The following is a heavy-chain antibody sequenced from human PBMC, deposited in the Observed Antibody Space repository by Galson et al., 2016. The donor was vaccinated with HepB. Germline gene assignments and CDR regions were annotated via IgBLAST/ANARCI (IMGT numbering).Heavy chain of an antibody. J-gene: IGHJ4*02. CDR2: ISAFNGGT. D-gene: IGHD6-19*01. CDR1: GYTFTSYG. V-gene: IGHV1-18*01. Sequence: SVKVSCKASGYTFTSYGVGWVRQAPGQGLEWMGWISAFNGGTVYAQNLQGRVTMTTDTATTTAYMEVRNLRSDDTAVYYCARARNLAMAGTLYYFDNWGQGTLITVSS. CDR3: ARARNLAMAGTLYYFDN.